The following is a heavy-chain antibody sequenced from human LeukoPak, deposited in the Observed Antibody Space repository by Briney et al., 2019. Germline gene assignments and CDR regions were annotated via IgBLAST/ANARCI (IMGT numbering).Heavy chain of an antibody. D-gene: IGHD5-18*01. J-gene: IGHJ4*02. Sequence: GGSLRLSCVASGFIFSNSVMHWVRQAPGKGLEWVAFIRKDGSGTYYADSVKGRLTISRDNSKNTVHLQMSSLGAEDTAVYYCAKGDSYGFDYWGQGSLVTVSS. CDR3: AKGDSYGFDY. V-gene: IGHV3-30*02. CDR2: IRKDGSGT. CDR1: GFIFSNSV.